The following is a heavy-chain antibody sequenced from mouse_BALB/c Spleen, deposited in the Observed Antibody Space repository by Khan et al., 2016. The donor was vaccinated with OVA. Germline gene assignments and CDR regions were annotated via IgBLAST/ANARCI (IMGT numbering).Heavy chain of an antibody. D-gene: IGHD1-2*01. CDR3: ARVPTFMTTALDC. CDR1: GFTFSSNT. J-gene: IGHJ4*01. Sequence: EVMLVESGGGLVQPGGSLKLSCAASGFTFSSNTMSWVRQTPEKRLELVAFITNGGGSTYYPDTVKGRFTISRDNAKNTMYLQSSSLKSEDTAIYYCARVPTFMTTALDCWGQGTSVTVSS. V-gene: IGHV5-12-2*01. CDR2: ITNGGGST.